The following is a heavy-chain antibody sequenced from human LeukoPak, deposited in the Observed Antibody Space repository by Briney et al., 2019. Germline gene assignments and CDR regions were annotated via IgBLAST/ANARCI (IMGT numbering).Heavy chain of an antibody. D-gene: IGHD3-22*01. J-gene: IGHJ4*02. V-gene: IGHV3-23*01. CDR3: ARRESGLGGYFGY. Sequence: GGSLRLSCAASGFSFSSYAMSWVRQAPGKGLEWVSDIRDIGISSNYADSVKGRFTISRDNAKNSLYLQMNSLRAEDTAVYYCARRESGLGGYFGYWGQGTLVTVSS. CDR2: IRDIGISS. CDR1: GFSFSSYA.